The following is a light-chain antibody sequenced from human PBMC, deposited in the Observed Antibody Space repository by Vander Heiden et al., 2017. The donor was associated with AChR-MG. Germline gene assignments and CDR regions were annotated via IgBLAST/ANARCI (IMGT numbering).Light chain of an antibody. CDR1: QIISNNY. J-gene: IGKJ3*01. Sequence: EIVLTQSPGILSLSPGERATLSCRASQIISNNYLAWYRQRPGQAPRLLIYGASSRSTGISDRFSGSASGPDFTLTISRLEPEDFAVYYCQQDGTSPFTFGHRTKVDVK. CDR3: QQDGTSPFT. CDR2: GAS. V-gene: IGKV3-20*01.